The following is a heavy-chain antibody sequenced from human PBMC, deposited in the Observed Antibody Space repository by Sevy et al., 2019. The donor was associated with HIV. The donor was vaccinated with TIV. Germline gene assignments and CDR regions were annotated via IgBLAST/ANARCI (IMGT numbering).Heavy chain of an antibody. CDR2: ISYEGTDT. CDR1: GFAFRSHA. D-gene: IGHD1-26*01. CDR3: ARDGGYSIKWYPLY. Sequence: GGSLRLSCAASGFAFRSHAMHWVRQAPGKGLEWVATISYEGTDTFYAASVEGRCTISRDNSKYMLSLQINSLRPEDTALYYCARDGGYSIKWYPLYWGHGTLVTVSS. V-gene: IGHV3-30-3*01. J-gene: IGHJ4*01.